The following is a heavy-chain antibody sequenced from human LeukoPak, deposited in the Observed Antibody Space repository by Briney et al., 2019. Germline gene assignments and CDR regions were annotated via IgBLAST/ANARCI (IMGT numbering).Heavy chain of an antibody. Sequence: SETLSLTCAVYGGSFSGYYWSWIRQPPGKGLEWIGEINHSGSTNYNLSLKSRVTISVDTSKNQFSLKLSSVTAADTAVYYCARQAGYSSSWYVHYYFDYWGQGTLVTVSS. J-gene: IGHJ4*02. CDR3: ARQAGYSSSWYVHYYFDY. CDR2: INHSGST. CDR1: GGSFSGYY. V-gene: IGHV4-34*01. D-gene: IGHD6-13*01.